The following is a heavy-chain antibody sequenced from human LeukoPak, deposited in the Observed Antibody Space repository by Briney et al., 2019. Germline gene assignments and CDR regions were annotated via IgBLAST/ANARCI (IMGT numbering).Heavy chain of an antibody. V-gene: IGHV1-3*01. CDR3: ARARTSDYYDSSGYYYPFDY. J-gene: IGHJ4*02. Sequence: ASVKVSCKASGYTFTSYAMHWVRQAPGQRLEWMGWINAGNGNTKYSQKFQGRVTITRDTSASTAYMELSSLRSEDTAVYYCARARTSDYYDSSGYYYPFDYWGQGTLVTVSS. CDR1: GYTFTSYA. CDR2: INAGNGNT. D-gene: IGHD3-22*01.